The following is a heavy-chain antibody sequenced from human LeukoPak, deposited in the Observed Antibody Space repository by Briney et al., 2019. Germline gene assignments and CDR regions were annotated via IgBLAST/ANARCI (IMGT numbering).Heavy chain of an antibody. V-gene: IGHV3-23*01. CDR1: GFTFNGFA. CDR3: AQMKGPPLPKYYMDV. CDR2: ISGSGDNT. Sequence: GGSLRHSCAASGFTFNGFAMSWVRGTPGKGLEWVSGISGSGDNTLYADSVKGRFTISRDNSKNTLYLEMNSLRAEDTAIYYCAQMKGPPLPKYYMDVWGQGTTGTVSS. J-gene: IGHJ6*01. D-gene: IGHD1-26*01.